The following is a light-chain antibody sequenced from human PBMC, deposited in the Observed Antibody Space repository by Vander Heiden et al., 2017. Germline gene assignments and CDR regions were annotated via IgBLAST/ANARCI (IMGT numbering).Light chain of an antibody. CDR2: LDH. CDR3: AVRDDNLRAVV. Sequence: QSVLTQPPSASRTPGQRVSISCSGRSSNIGSHTVNWYQQYPGAAPKLLIYLDHQRPSGVADRFSGSKSGTSASLAISGLQYEDEADYYCAVRDDNLRAVVFGGGTKLTVL. V-gene: IGLV1-44*01. CDR1: SSNIGSHT. J-gene: IGLJ3*02.